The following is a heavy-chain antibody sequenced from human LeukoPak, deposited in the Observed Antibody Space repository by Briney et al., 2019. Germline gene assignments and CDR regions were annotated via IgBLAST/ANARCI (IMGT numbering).Heavy chain of an antibody. D-gene: IGHD2-2*02. J-gene: IGHJ4*02. CDR2: MNPNSGNT. CDR1: GYTFTSYD. CDR3: ARDIVVVPAAIPGDY. V-gene: IGHV1-8*01. Sequence: ASVKVSCKASGYTFTSYDINWVRQATGQGLEWMGWMNPNSGNTGYAQKFQGRVTMTRDTSISTAYMELSRLRSDDTAVYYCARDIVVVPAAIPGDYWGQGTLVTVSS.